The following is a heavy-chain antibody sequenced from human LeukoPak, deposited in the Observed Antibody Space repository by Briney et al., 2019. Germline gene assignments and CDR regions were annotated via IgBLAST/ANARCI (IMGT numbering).Heavy chain of an antibody. CDR2: IYYSGST. CDR3: ARGYCSSTICFQYFHH. J-gene: IGHJ1*01. Sequence: SSDTLSLTWTVSSDSISSSYGSWIRQPPGKGLEWVGYIYYSGSTNYNPSLKSRVAISVDTSKNQFSLKLNSVTAADTAVYYCARGYCSSTICFQYFHHWGQGTLVTVSS. V-gene: IGHV4-59*07. D-gene: IGHD2-2*01. CDR1: SDSISSSY.